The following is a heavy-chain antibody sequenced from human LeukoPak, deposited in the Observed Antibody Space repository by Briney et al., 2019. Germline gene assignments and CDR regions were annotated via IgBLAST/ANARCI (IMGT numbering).Heavy chain of an antibody. J-gene: IGHJ3*02. Sequence: PGGSLRLSRAASGFTFSSYSMNWVRQAPGKGLEWVSSITSSRSYIYYADSVKGRFTISRDNAKNSLYLQMNSLRAEDTAVYYCARAKVGATYDAFDIWGQGTMVTVSS. V-gene: IGHV3-21*01. CDR2: ITSSRSYI. D-gene: IGHD1-26*01. CDR1: GFTFSSYS. CDR3: ARAKVGATYDAFDI.